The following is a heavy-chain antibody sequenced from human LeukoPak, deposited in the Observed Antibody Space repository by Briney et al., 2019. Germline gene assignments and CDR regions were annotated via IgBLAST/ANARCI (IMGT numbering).Heavy chain of an antibody. J-gene: IGHJ6*03. CDR2: IYTSGST. D-gene: IGHD6-6*01. CDR3: ARLAALMDV. V-gene: IGHV4-61*02. Sequence: SETLSLTCTVSGGSISSGSYYWSWIRQPAGKGLEWIGRIYTSGSTNYNPSLKSRVTISVDTSKNQFSLKLSSVTAADTAVYYCARLAALMDVWGKGTTVTVSS. CDR1: GGSISSGSYY.